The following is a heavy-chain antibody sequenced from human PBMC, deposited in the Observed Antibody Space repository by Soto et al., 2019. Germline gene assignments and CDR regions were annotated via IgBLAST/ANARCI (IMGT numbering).Heavy chain of an antibody. CDR1: GSAFRGYS. D-gene: IGHD3-22*01. Sequence: GGSLRLSCSASGSAFRGYSIHWVRQAPGKGLEWITLISYDEATTFYADSVKGRFTISRDDSKNVSYPQMNSLRREDTGVYFCASQMYFFDSSGYFPPPIWGQGTLVTVSS. V-gene: IGHV3-30-3*01. J-gene: IGHJ4*02. CDR3: ASQMYFFDSSGYFPPPI. CDR2: ISYDEATT.